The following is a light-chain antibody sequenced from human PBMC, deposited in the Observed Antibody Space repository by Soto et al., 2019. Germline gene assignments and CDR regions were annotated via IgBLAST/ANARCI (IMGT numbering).Light chain of an antibody. CDR2: GAS. CDR3: QQYGSSGRT. V-gene: IGKV3-20*01. CDR1: ETVATN. J-gene: IGKJ1*01. Sequence: VMTQTTDTLSVSPGEGATLSCWASETVATNLAWYQQKPGQAPRLLIYGASSRATGIPDRFSGSGSGTDFTLTISRLEPEHFAVYYCQQYGSSGRTFGQGTKVDIK.